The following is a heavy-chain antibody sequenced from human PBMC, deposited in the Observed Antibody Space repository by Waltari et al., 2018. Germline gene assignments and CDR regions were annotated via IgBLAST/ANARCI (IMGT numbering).Heavy chain of an antibody. V-gene: IGHV4-39*01. CDR1: GGSINPNYN. D-gene: IGHD4-17*01. Sequence: QLQLQESGPGLVRRSETLSLTCTVPGGSINPNYNWAWIRQPPGKGLEWMGNMQYRGSTFYNPSLMSRVTISLDTSKNQFSLTLTSVDAADTAVYFCGRIAFGDDGGYFQYWGQGTLVTVSS. CDR3: GRIAFGDDGGYFQY. J-gene: IGHJ1*01. CDR2: MQYRGST.